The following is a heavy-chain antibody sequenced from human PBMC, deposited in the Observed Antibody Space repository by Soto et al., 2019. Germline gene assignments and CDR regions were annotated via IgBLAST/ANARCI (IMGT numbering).Heavy chain of an antibody. V-gene: IGHV1-58*01. CDR2: IVVGGGNT. Sequence: SVKVSCKASGFTFSSSAVQWVRQARGQRLEWIGWIVVGGGNTKYAQKFQERVTITRDMSTSTAYMELSSLRSDDTAVYYCATDSLATSGYYYYYYYGMDVWGQGTTVTVSS. D-gene: IGHD3-22*01. J-gene: IGHJ6*02. CDR3: ATDSLATSGYYYYYYYGMDV. CDR1: GFTFSSSA.